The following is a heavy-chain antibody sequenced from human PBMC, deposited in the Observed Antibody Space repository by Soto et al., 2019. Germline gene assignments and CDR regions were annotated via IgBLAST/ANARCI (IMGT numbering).Heavy chain of an antibody. Sequence: QVQLVESGGGVVQPGRSLRLSCAASGFTFRSYGMHWVRQAPGKGLEWVAVIWYDGSNKYYADSVKGRFTISRDNSKNALYLQINSLRAEDTAVYYWGRDSLGWFGELLGCFDYWGQGTLVTVCS. CDR2: IWYDGSNK. D-gene: IGHD3-10*01. J-gene: IGHJ4*02. CDR1: GFTFRSYG. CDR3: GRDSLGWFGELLGCFDY. V-gene: IGHV3-33*01.